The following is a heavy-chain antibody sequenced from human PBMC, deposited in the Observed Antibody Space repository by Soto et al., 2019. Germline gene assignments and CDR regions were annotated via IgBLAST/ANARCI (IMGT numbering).Heavy chain of an antibody. V-gene: IGHV3-11*01. D-gene: IGHD2-2*01. Sequence: SLRLSCAASGFTFSDYYMSWIRQAPGKGLEWVSYISSSGSTIYYADSVKGRFTISRDNAKNSLYLQMNSLRAEDTAVYYCASAPIIVVPAAPPDYWGQGTLVTVSS. CDR2: ISSSGSTI. J-gene: IGHJ4*02. CDR1: GFTFSDYY. CDR3: ASAPIIVVPAAPPDY.